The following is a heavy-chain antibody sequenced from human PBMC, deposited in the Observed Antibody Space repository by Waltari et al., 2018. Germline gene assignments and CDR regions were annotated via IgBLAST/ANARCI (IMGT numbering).Heavy chain of an antibody. V-gene: IGHV4-39*01. CDR1: GASLDNTTHY. Sequence: QLQLQESGPQLVKPSETLSLTCTVSGASLDNTTHYWGWVRQPPGKGLEWIGSIYYTGTTYYKPSLKSRMTISDDPSKTQFSLRLSSVTAADTAVYYCARHINFWSGYYFDSWGQGTLVTVSS. J-gene: IGHJ4*02. CDR2: IYYTGTT. CDR3: ARHINFWSGYYFDS. D-gene: IGHD3-3*01.